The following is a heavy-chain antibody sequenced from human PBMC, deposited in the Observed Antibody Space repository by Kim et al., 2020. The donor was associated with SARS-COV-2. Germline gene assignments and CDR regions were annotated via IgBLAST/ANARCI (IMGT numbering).Heavy chain of an antibody. CDR2: STI. CDR3: ARDYGGNLGY. J-gene: IGHJ4*02. Sequence: STIHYPDTVQCRFTISRDNAKNSLYLQMNSLRAEDTAVYYCARDYGGNLGYWGQGTLVTVSS. D-gene: IGHD4-17*01. V-gene: IGHV3-48*01.